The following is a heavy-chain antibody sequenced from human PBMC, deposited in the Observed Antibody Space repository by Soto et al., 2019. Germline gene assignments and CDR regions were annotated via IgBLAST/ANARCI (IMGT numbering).Heavy chain of an antibody. CDR3: AKDEGVGGTRGLFDY. V-gene: IGHV3-30*18. D-gene: IGHD1-26*01. J-gene: IGHJ4*02. CDR1: GFDFTYYA. Sequence: QVQLVESGGGAVQPGESLRLSCVAAGFDFTYYAMHWVRQAPGKGLESVAGMTSDSSKIPHTDSVKGRFTITRSNSKTNLYLQMISPRKEATAFYFCAKDEGVGGTRGLFDYWGQGTLVSVSS. CDR2: MTSDSSKI.